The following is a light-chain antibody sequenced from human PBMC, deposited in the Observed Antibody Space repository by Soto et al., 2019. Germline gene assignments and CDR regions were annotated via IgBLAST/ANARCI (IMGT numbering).Light chain of an antibody. CDR3: QQYGSSPLIT. J-gene: IGKJ5*01. Sequence: EIVLTQSPGTLSLSPGERDTISCRASQSISSSYLAWYQLKPGQAPRFIIYGASTRATGVPDRFSGSGSGTDFTLTVSRLEPQDFAVYYCQQYGSSPLITFGQGTRLEIK. CDR2: GAS. CDR1: QSISSSY. V-gene: IGKV3-20*01.